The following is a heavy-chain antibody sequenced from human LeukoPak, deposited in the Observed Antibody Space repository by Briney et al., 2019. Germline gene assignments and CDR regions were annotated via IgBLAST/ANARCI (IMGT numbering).Heavy chain of an antibody. V-gene: IGHV1-46*01. CDR3: ARAGGYCGRISCPYYFDY. D-gene: IGHD2-15*01. Sequence: APVKVSCKASGYTFTSYYMHWVRQAPGQGLEWMGIINPSGGSTSYAQKFQGRVTMTRNTSISTAYMELSSLRSEDTAVYYCARAGGYCGRISCPYYFDYWGQGSLVAVSS. CDR1: GYTFTSYY. J-gene: IGHJ4*02. CDR2: INPSGGST.